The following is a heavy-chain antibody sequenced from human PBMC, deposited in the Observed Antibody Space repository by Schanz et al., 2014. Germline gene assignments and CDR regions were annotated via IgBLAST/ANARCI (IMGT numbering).Heavy chain of an antibody. V-gene: IGHV3-NL1*01. Sequence: QVQLVESGGGVVQPGGSLRLSCAASGFTFSFSGMHWVRQPPGKGLEWVSVINSAGTTYYADSVKGRFTFSRDSSKNTVYLQMDSLRADDTSVYYCARGRGYIIGQWGQGILVTVSS. CDR2: INSAGTT. D-gene: IGHD3-10*01. J-gene: IGHJ4*02. CDR1: GFTFSFSG. CDR3: ARGRGYIIGQ.